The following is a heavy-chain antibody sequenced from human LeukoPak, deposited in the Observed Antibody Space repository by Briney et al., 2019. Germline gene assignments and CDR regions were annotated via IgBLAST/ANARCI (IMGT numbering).Heavy chain of an antibody. Sequence: PSETLSLTCTVSGGSISSSYYYWGWIRQPPGKGLEWIGSIYYSGSTCYNPSLKSRVTISVDTSKNQFSLKLSSVTAADTAVYYCARLYCSGGSCYLDYWGQGTLVTVSS. J-gene: IGHJ4*02. D-gene: IGHD2-15*01. CDR1: GGSISSSYYY. CDR2: IYYSGST. V-gene: IGHV4-39*01. CDR3: ARLYCSGGSCYLDY.